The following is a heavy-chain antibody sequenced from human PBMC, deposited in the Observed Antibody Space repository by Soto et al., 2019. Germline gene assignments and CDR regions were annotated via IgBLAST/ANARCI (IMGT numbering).Heavy chain of an antibody. CDR1: GFPFYDYY. V-gene: IGHV3-11*04. CDR2: ISSSSTI. Sequence: EGSLRRSCAASGFPFYDYYMNWVRQAPGKGLEWVSSISSSSTIYYADSVKGRFTISRDNAKNSLYLQMNSLRAEDTAVYYCARDRRITIFGDYYYYYAMDVWGQGTSVVVFS. D-gene: IGHD3-3*01. CDR3: ARDRRITIFGDYYYYYAMDV. J-gene: IGHJ6*01.